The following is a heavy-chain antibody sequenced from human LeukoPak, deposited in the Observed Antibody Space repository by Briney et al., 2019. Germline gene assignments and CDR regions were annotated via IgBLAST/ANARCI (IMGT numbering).Heavy chain of an antibody. CDR1: GFTFSSYA. D-gene: IGHD6-19*01. V-gene: IGHV3-23*01. Sequence: PGGSLRLSCAASGFTFSSYAMSWVRQAPGKGLEWVSAISGSGGSTYYADSVKGRFTISRDNSKNTLYLQMNSLRAEDTAVYYCANTKPIAVAGGVLDYWGQGTLVTVSS. CDR3: ANTKPIAVAGGVLDY. CDR2: ISGSGGST. J-gene: IGHJ4*02.